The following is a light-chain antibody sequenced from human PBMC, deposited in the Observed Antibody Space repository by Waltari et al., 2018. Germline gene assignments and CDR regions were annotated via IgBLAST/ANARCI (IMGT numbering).Light chain of an antibody. CDR3: QQYNRWPPIT. V-gene: IGKV3-15*01. CDR1: QSIATN. J-gene: IGKJ5*01. CDR2: DAS. Sequence: EVVMTQSPDTLSVSPGGRATLSCRASQSIATNLAWYQQRRGQAPRLLIFDASTRATSISGRFSGSGSGTESTLTISSLQSDDSAVYYCQQYNRWPPITFGQGTRLEIK.